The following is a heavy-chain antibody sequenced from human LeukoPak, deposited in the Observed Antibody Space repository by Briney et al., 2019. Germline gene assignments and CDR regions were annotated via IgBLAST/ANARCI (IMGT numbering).Heavy chain of an antibody. CDR1: GGSISSYY. J-gene: IGHJ4*02. V-gene: IGHV4-59*01. D-gene: IGHD3-3*01. CDR2: IYYSGST. Sequence: SETLSLTCTVSGGSISSYYWSWIRQPPGKGLEWIEYIYYSGSTNYNPSLKSRVTISVDTSKNQFSLKLSSVSAADTAVYYCARGITIFGVVIPNRFDYWGQGTLVTVSS. CDR3: ARGITIFGVVIPNRFDY.